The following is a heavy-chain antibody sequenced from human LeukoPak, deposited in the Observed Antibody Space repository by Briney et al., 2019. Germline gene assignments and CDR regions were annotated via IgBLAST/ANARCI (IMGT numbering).Heavy chain of an antibody. CDR2: INPSSGAT. CDR1: GYTFSGYY. Sequence: ASLKVSCKPSGYTFSGYYLHWVRQAPGQGLEWMGWINPSSGATNYAQKFQGRVTMTRDTSITTSYMELSRLRSDDTAVYYCARGRGSGWYPSDYWGQGTLVTVSS. J-gene: IGHJ4*02. D-gene: IGHD6-19*01. CDR3: ARGRGSGWYPSDY. V-gene: IGHV1-2*02.